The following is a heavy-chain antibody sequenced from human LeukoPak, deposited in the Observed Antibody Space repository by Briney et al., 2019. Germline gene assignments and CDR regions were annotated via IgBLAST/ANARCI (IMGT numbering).Heavy chain of an antibody. D-gene: IGHD6-19*01. V-gene: IGHV3-7*01. CDR2: IKEDGSDK. Sequence: GGSLRLSCAAFGFPFSNSYMGWVRQAPGKGLEWVANIKEDGSDKYYVDSVKGRFTISRDNAESSLFLQMNSLRAEDTAVYYCARYWRAGNYYYDYWGQGTLVTVSS. CDR3: ARYWRAGNYYYDY. J-gene: IGHJ4*02. CDR1: GFPFSNSY.